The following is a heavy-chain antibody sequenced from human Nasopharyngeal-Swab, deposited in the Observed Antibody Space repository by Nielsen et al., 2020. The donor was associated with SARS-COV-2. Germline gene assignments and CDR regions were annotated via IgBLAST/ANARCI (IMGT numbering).Heavy chain of an antibody. CDR1: GSTFSDYY. Sequence: GGSLRLSCAASGSTFSDYYMSWIRQAPGKGLEWVSYISSSGSTIYYADSVKGRFTISRDNAKNSLYLQMNSLRAEDTAVYYCARDEVGATTTFDYWGQGTLVTVSS. D-gene: IGHD1-26*01. V-gene: IGHV3-11*04. CDR2: ISSSGSTI. CDR3: ARDEVGATTTFDY. J-gene: IGHJ4*02.